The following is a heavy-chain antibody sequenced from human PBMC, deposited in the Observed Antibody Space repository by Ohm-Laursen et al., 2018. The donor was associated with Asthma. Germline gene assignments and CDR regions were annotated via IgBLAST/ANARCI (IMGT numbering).Heavy chain of an antibody. Sequence: SLRLSCAASGYTFSRYSIHWVRQAPGKGLEWVAVISYDGSNKYYADSVKGRFTISRDNSKNTLYLQMNSLRAEDTALYYCAKYSGSYQGSLDYWGQGTLVTVSS. CDR3: AKYSGSYQGSLDY. J-gene: IGHJ4*02. CDR2: ISYDGSNK. CDR1: GYTFSRYS. V-gene: IGHV3-30*18. D-gene: IGHD1-26*01.